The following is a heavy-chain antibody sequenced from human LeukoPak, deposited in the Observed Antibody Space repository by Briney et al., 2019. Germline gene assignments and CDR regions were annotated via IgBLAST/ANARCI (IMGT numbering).Heavy chain of an antibody. V-gene: IGHV3-23*01. CDR1: GFTFSGYA. Sequence: GGSLRLSCAASGFTFSGYAMSWVRQAPGKGLEWVSAISGSGGSTYYADSVKGRFTISRDNSKNTLYLQMNSLRAEDTAVYYCAKVKWELLSPIFDYWGQGTLVTVSS. D-gene: IGHD1-26*01. J-gene: IGHJ4*02. CDR3: AKVKWELLSPIFDY. CDR2: ISGSGGST.